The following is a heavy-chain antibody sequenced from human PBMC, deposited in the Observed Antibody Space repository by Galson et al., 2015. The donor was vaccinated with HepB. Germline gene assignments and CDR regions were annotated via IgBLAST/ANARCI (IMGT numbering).Heavy chain of an antibody. CDR3: ARANFARGFDY. CDR1: GFIFTSYS. J-gene: IGHJ4*02. V-gene: IGHV3-48*01. CDR2: ISSTSSTI. Sequence: SLRLSCAASGFIFTSYSMNWVRQAPGKGLEWVSYISSTSSTIYYADSVKGRFTISRDNAKNSLYLQMNSLRAEDTAVYYCARANFARGFDYWGQGTLVTVSS.